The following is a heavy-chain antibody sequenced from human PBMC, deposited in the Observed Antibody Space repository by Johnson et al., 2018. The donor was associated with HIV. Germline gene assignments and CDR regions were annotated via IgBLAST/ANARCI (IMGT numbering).Heavy chain of an antibody. CDR2: IYSGGNT. V-gene: IGHV3-66*01. CDR1: GFTVSSNY. CDR3: SRERRAEFGFWSNAGIAAAATDAFDI. J-gene: IGHJ3*02. D-gene: IGHD6-13*01. Sequence: VQLVESGGGVVQPGGSLRLSCAASGFTVSSNYMSWVRQAPGKGLEWVSVIYSGGNTYYADSVKGRFTISRDNYKNTLYLQMNSLRVEDTAVYYCSRERRAEFGFWSNAGIAAAATDAFDIWGQGTMVTVSS.